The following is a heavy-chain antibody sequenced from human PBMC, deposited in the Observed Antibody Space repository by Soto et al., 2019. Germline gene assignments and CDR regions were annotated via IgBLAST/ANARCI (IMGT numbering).Heavy chain of an antibody. J-gene: IGHJ4*02. CDR2: ISAYNGNT. CDR1: GYTFTSYG. CDR3: ARGNVLLWFGGLSPPSHFDY. Sequence: ASVKVSCKASGYTFTSYGISWVRQAPGQGLEWMGWISAYNGNTNYAQKLQGRVTMTTDTSTSTAYMELRSLRSDDTAVYYCARGNVLLWFGGLSPPSHFDYWGQGTLVTVSS. D-gene: IGHD3-10*01. V-gene: IGHV1-18*01.